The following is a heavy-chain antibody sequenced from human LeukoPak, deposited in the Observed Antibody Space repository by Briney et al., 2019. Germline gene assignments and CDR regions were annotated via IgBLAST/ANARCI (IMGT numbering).Heavy chain of an antibody. J-gene: IGHJ4*02. CDR3: AKGRGLAGYFAH. Sequence: GGSLRLSCAASGFTFSSYAMSWVRQAPGKGLEWVSAISGSGGSTFYADAVKGRFTISRYNSKNTLYLQMNSRGAEDPAVFFFAKGRGLAGYFAHCGQGTLVTLSS. CDR1: GFTFSSYA. V-gene: IGHV3-23*01. D-gene: IGHD6-19*01. CDR2: ISGSGGST.